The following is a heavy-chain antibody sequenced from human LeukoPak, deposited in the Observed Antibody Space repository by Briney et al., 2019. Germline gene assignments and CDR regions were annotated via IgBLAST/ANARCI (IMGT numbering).Heavy chain of an antibody. CDR2: IYNDGST. Sequence: GGSLRLSCAASGFTVSSNHMNWVRQAPGKGLEWVSVIYNDGSTYYADSVKGRFTISRDNSENTLYLQMNSLRAEDTAVYYCARAMILDYWGQGTLVTVSS. CDR1: GFTVSSNH. J-gene: IGHJ4*02. CDR3: ARAMILDY. V-gene: IGHV3-66*01. D-gene: IGHD3-16*01.